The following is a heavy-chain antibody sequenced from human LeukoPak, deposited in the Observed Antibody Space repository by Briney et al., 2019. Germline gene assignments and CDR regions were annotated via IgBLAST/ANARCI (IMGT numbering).Heavy chain of an antibody. CDR2: IKQDGSEK. J-gene: IGHJ3*02. CDR1: EFTFPMYW. Sequence: GGSLRLSCAASEFTFPMYWMSWVRQAPGKGLEWVADIKQDGSEKYYVDSVKGRFTISRDNAKNSLYLQMNSLRAEDTAVYYCAKSRSYSGVDAFDIWGQGTMVTVSS. CDR3: AKSRSYSGVDAFDI. V-gene: IGHV3-7*03. D-gene: IGHD1-26*01.